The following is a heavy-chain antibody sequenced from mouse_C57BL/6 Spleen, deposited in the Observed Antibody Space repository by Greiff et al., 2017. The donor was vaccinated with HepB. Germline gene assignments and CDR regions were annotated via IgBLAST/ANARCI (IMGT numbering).Heavy chain of an antibody. Sequence: VQLQQPGAELVKPGASVKLSCKASGYTFTSYWMHWVKQRPGQGLEWIGMIHPNSGSTNYNEKFKSKATLTVDKSSSTAYMQLSSLTSADSAVYYCARGDTTVVAPFAYWGQGTLVTVSA. V-gene: IGHV1-64*01. CDR3: ARGDTTVVAPFAY. D-gene: IGHD1-1*01. CDR1: GYTFTSYW. CDR2: IHPNSGST. J-gene: IGHJ3*01.